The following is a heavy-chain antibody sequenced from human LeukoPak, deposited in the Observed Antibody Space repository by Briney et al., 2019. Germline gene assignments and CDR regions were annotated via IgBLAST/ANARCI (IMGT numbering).Heavy chain of an antibody. V-gene: IGHV4-39*01. CDR1: GGSISSSSYY. CDR3: ARYDYGGNHVDY. D-gene: IGHD4-23*01. Sequence: SETLSLTCTVSGGSISSSSYYWGWIRQPPGRGLEWIGSIYYSGSTYYNPSLKSRVTISVDTSKDQFSLKLSSVTAADTALYYCARYDYGGNHVDYWGQGTLVTVSS. J-gene: IGHJ4*02. CDR2: IYYSGST.